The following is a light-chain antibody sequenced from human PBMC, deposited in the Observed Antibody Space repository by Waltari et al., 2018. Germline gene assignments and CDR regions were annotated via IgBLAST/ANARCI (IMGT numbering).Light chain of an antibody. CDR1: YSISSY. CDR2: GAS. CDR3: QQSYHMPWT. V-gene: IGKV1-39*01. Sequence: DIQLTQSPSSLSASVGDRVAITYRSSYSISSYLNWYQQKPGKAPSLLISGASSLEGGVSSRFSGSGSGTEFTLSITSLQPDDIATYFCQQSYHMPWTFGQGTRVEIE. J-gene: IGKJ1*01.